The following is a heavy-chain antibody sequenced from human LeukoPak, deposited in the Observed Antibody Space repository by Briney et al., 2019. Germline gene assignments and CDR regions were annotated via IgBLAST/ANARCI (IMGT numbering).Heavy chain of an antibody. V-gene: IGHV3-23*01. Sequence: GGSLRLSCAASGFTFSNSAMNWVRQAPGKGLEWVSAINGRGGSTYYADSVKGRFTISRDNAKNSLFLQLNSLRAEDTAVYYCARDKWIRGSYYFDYWGQGTLVSVSS. D-gene: IGHD3-10*01. CDR3: ARDKWIRGSYYFDY. CDR1: GFTFSNSA. CDR2: INGRGGST. J-gene: IGHJ4*02.